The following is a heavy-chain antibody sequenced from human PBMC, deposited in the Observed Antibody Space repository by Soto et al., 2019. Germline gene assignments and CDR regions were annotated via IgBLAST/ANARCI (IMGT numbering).Heavy chain of an antibody. CDR1: GFTFSSYA. V-gene: IGHV3-20*04. CDR2: VNWNGGST. Sequence: PGGSLRLSCAASGFTFSSYAMSWVRQAPGKGLEWVSGVNWNGGSTCYADSVKGRFTISRDNAKNSLYLQMNSLRAEDTAFYYCVRGASLNFDYWGQGTLVTV. D-gene: IGHD1-26*01. CDR3: VRGASLNFDY. J-gene: IGHJ4*02.